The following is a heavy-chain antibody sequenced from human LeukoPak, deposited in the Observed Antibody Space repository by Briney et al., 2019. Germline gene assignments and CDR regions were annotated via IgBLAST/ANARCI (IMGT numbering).Heavy chain of an antibody. D-gene: IGHD3-22*01. CDR2: ISSGGDYK. CDR3: ARARGEYYDSSGYRKGPFDL. V-gene: IGHV3-21*01. CDR1: GFTFSSFS. J-gene: IGHJ2*01. Sequence: GGSLRLSCAASGFTFSSFSMTWVRQAPGKGLEWVSSISSGGDYKHYADSVKGRLTISRDNAKNSLFLQMNSLRAEDTAVYYCARARGEYYDSSGYRKGPFDLWGRGTLVTVSS.